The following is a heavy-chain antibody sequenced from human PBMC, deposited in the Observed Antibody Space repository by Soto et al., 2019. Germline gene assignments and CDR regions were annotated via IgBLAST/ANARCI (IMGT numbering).Heavy chain of an antibody. V-gene: IGHV3-9*01. D-gene: IGHD2-21*01. CDR2: ISLNSVTI. CDR3: AKRGIASAFDC. J-gene: IGHJ3*01. Sequence: GGSLRLSCAACGSLFDDFSIHWVRQVPWKGLQWLSGISLNSVTIGYADSVKRRFTISRDNAKNSLYLQMNSLRAEDTALYYCAKRGIASAFDCSGLRKMFAV. CDR1: GSLFDDFS.